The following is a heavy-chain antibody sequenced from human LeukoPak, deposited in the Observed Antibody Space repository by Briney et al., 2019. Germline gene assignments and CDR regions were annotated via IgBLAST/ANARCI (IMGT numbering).Heavy chain of an antibody. J-gene: IGHJ4*02. CDR2: IRYDGNNK. CDR1: GFTFSTYG. V-gene: IGHV3-30*02. Sequence: PGGSLRLSCAASGFTFSTYGMHWVRQAPGKGLEWVAFIRYDGNNKYYADSVKGRFTISRDNSKNTLYLQMNSLRAEDTAVYFCAKDKDPWKSTSISDFDYWGQGTLVTVSS. CDR3: AKDKDPWKSTSISDFDY. D-gene: IGHD1-1*01.